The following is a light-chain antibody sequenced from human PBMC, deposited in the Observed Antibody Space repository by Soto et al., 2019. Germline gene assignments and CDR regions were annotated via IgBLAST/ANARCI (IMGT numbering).Light chain of an antibody. CDR3: AAWDNILGGRA. CDR1: NSNIGSKY. V-gene: IGLV1-47*01. J-gene: IGLJ2*01. CDR2: RNN. Sequence: QSVLTQPPSASGTPGQRGSISCSGSNSNIGSKYVYWYQQLPGTAPKLLMYRNNQRPSGVPDRFSGSKSGTSASLAISGLRSEDEADYYCAAWDNILGGRAFGGGTKLTVL.